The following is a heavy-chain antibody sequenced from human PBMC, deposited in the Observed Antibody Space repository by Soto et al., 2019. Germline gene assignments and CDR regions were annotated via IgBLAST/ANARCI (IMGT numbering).Heavy chain of an antibody. D-gene: IGHD2-2*02. CDR3: ARDDYTYGVY. J-gene: IGHJ4*02. CDR1: GFSFRDYF. Sequence: QVQLVESGGGLVKPGESLRVSCAASGFSFRDYFMSWMRQAPGKGLEWVAYIGPYGNSKYYADSVKGRFTISRDDATNSLYPHMNSLRAEDTAVYYCARDDYTYGVYWGQGTPVTVSS. V-gene: IGHV3-11*01. CDR2: IGPYGNSK.